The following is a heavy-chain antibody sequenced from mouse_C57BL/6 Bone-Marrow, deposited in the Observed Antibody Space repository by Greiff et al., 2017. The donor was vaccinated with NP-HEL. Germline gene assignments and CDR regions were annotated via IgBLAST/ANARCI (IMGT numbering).Heavy chain of an antibody. CDR3: VRGFLRRYAMDY. Sequence: EVKLMESGGGLVQPKGSLKLSCAASGFSFNTYAMNWVRQAPGKGLEWVARIRSKSNNYATYYADSVKDRFTISRDDSESMLYLQMNNVKTEDTAMYNCVRGFLRRYAMDYWGQGTSVTVSS. CDR1: GFSFNTYA. CDR2: IRSKSNNYAT. D-gene: IGHD2-12*01. J-gene: IGHJ4*01. V-gene: IGHV10-1*01.